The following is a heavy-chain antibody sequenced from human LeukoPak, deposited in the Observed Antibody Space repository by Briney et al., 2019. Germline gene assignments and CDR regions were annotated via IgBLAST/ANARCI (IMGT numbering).Heavy chain of an antibody. CDR3: AKDTKSWGVAEHGTDY. CDR1: GFTFSSYA. CDR2: ITANGGST. D-gene: IGHD3-16*01. J-gene: IGHJ4*02. V-gene: IGHV3-23*01. Sequence: PGGSLRLSCAASGFTFSSYAMTWVRQAPGKGLEWVSLITANGGSTYYADSVKGRFTISRDNSENTVYLQMDSLRADDTAVYYCAKDTKSWGVAEHGTDYWGQGTLVTVSS.